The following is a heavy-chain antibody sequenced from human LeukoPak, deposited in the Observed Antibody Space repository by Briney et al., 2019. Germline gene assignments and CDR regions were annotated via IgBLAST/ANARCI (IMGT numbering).Heavy chain of an antibody. CDR3: AMDIVVVVAATPSYTFDY. Sequence: GGSLRLSCAVSGFTFSSYGMHWVRQAPGKGLEWVAFIRYEGSNKYYADSVKGRFTISRDNSKNTLYLQMNSLRAEDTAVYYCAMDIVVVVAATPSYTFDYWGQGTLVTVSS. CDR2: IRYEGSNK. V-gene: IGHV3-30*02. J-gene: IGHJ4*02. CDR1: GFTFSSYG. D-gene: IGHD2-15*01.